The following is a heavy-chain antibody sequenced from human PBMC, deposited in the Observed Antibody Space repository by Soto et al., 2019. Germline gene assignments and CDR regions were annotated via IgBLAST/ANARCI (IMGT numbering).Heavy chain of an antibody. D-gene: IGHD3-22*01. CDR3: ARGFQSSGYYNYYNYGMHV. CDR1: GGSFSGYY. J-gene: IGHJ6*02. CDR2: INHSGST. V-gene: IGHV4-34*01. Sequence: QVQLQQWGAGLLKPSETLSLTCAVYGGSFSGYYWSWIRQPPGKGLEWIGEINHSGSTNYNPSLKSRVTISVDPSKNQSSLSRSSVTAADTAVYYCARGFQSSGYYNYYNYGMHVWGQGTTVTVSS.